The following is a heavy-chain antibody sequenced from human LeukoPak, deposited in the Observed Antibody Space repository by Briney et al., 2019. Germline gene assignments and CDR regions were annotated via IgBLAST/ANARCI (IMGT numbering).Heavy chain of an antibody. Sequence: PGGSLRLSCAASGFTVSSNYMSWVRQAPGKGLEWVSVIYSDGSTYYADSVKGRFTISRDNSKNTLYPQMNSLRAEDTAVYYCARDGSSGWLDYWGQGTLVTVSS. CDR3: ARDGSSGWLDY. CDR2: IYSDGST. CDR1: GFTVSSNY. J-gene: IGHJ4*02. V-gene: IGHV3-53*01. D-gene: IGHD6-19*01.